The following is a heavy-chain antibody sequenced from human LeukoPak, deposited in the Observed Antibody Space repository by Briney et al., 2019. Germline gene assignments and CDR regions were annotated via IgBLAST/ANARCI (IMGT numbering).Heavy chain of an antibody. CDR2: IIPILGIA. CDR1: GGTFSSYA. D-gene: IGHD2-21*02. V-gene: IGHV1-69*04. J-gene: IGHJ4*02. CDR3: ARAGGVTDYFDY. Sequence: GASVKVSCKASGGTFSSYAISWVRQAPGQGLEWMGRIIPILGIANYAQKFQGRVTITADKSTSTAYMELSSLRSEDTAVYYCARAGGVTDYFDYWGQGTLVTVPS.